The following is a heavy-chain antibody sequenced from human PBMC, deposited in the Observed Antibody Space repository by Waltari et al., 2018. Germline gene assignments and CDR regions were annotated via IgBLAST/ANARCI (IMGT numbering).Heavy chain of an antibody. D-gene: IGHD5-12*01. CDR1: GYTFTSYD. CDR2: MNPNSGNT. J-gene: IGHJ4*02. Sequence: QVQLVQSGAEVKKPGASVKVSCKASGYTFTSYDINWVRQATGQGLEWMGWMNPNSGNTGDAQKFQGRGTMTRNTSISTAYMELSSLRSEDTAVYYCARPLRRDGYNPGYWGQGTLVTVSS. V-gene: IGHV1-8*01. CDR3: ARPLRRDGYNPGY.